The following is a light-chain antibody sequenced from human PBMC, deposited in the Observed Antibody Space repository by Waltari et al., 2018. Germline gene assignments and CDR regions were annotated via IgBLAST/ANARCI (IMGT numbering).Light chain of an antibody. CDR1: QSVGSSY. CDR2: GSS. V-gene: IGKV3-20*01. Sequence: EIVLTQSPGTLSLSPGERATLSCRASQSVGSSYLAWYQQKPGQAPRPLIYGSSSRATGLPDRFSGSGSGTDFTLTISRLEPEDFAVYYCQQYGSSLPYTFGQGTKLEIK. CDR3: QQYGSSLPYT. J-gene: IGKJ2*01.